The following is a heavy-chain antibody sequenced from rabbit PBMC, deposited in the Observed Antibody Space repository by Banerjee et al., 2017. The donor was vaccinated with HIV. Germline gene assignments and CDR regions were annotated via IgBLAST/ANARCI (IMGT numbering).Heavy chain of an antibody. D-gene: IGHD4-1*01. CDR3: ARDLAGVIGWNFDL. CDR2: IYAGSSGIT. CDR1: GIDFSSSYY. Sequence: LEESGGDLVKPGASLTLTCTASGIDFSSSYYMCWVRQAPGKGLEWIACIYAGSSGITYYASWAKGRFTITRSTSLNTVFLQMTSLTAADTATYFCARDLAGVIGWNFDLWGPGTLVTVS. J-gene: IGHJ4*01. V-gene: IGHV1S40*01.